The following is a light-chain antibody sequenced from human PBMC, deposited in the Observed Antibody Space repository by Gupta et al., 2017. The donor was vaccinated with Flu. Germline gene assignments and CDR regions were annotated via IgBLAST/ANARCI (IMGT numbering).Light chain of an antibody. Sequence: DIQMTQSPSSLSASVGDRVTITCRASQSISTYVNWYQQKPGKAPNLLIYATSSLQSGVPSRFSGSGFRTDFTLTISSLQPEDFATYYCQQSFTSPQCTFGQGTKLEL. CDR2: ATS. CDR1: QSISTY. V-gene: IGKV1-39*01. CDR3: QQSFTSPQCT. J-gene: IGKJ2*02.